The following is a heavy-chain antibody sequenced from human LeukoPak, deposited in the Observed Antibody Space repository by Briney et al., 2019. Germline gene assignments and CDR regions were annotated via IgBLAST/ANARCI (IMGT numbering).Heavy chain of an antibody. CDR1: GFTFSTYS. CDR3: ASLTPGGYNYGSGY. D-gene: IGHD5-18*01. Sequence: PGGSLRLSCAASGFTFSTYSMNWVRQAPGKGLEWVSSISISSSYMYYADSVKGRFTISRDNAKNSLYLQMNSLRAEDTAVYYCASLTPGGYNYGSGYWGQGALVTVSS. V-gene: IGHV3-21*01. J-gene: IGHJ4*02. CDR2: ISISSSYM.